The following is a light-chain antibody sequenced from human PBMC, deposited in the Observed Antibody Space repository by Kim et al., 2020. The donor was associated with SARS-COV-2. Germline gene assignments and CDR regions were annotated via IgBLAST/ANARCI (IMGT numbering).Light chain of an antibody. CDR1: SLRSYY. CDR2: GKN. J-gene: IGLJ2*01. V-gene: IGLV3-19*01. Sequence: SSELTQDPAVSVALGQTVSITCQGDSLRSYYATWYQQKPGQAPILVIYGKNNRPSGIPDRFSGPSSGNTASLTITGTQAGGEADYYCNSRDSNDNVVFGG. CDR3: NSRDSNDNVV.